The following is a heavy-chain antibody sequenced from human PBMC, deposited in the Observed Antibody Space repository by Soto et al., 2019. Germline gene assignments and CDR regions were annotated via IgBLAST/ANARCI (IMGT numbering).Heavy chain of an antibody. J-gene: IGHJ6*02. D-gene: IGHD3-22*01. CDR3: ARDKSFGYYYYYYYGMDV. CDR2: ISSSSSYI. Sequence: GGSLRLSCAASGFTFSSYSMNWVRQAPGKGLEWVSSISSSSSYIYYADSVKGRFTISRDNAKNSLYLQMNSLRAEDTAVYYCARDKSFGYYYYYYYGMDVWGQGTTVTVSS. V-gene: IGHV3-21*01. CDR1: GFTFSSYS.